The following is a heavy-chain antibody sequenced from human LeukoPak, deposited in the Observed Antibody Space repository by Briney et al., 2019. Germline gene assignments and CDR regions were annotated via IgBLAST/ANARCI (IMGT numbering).Heavy chain of an antibody. Sequence: GSLRLSCAASGFTFRSYAMNWVRQAPGKGLEWVSAISGSGAGTYFADSVKGRFTISRDNSKNTLYLQMNSLRAEDTAVYYCAKYYGDDPDYYYYMDVWGKGTTVTISS. J-gene: IGHJ6*03. CDR3: AKYYGDDPDYYYYMDV. CDR2: ISGSGAGT. V-gene: IGHV3-23*01. D-gene: IGHD4-17*01. CDR1: GFTFRSYA.